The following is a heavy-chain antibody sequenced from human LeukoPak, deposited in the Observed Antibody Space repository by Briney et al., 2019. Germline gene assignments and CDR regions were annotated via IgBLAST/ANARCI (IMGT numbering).Heavy chain of an antibody. J-gene: IGHJ4*02. D-gene: IGHD3-10*01. V-gene: IGHV4-34*01. CDR3: ARSPRGLPNY. Sequence: SETLSLTCAVYGGSFSGYYWSWIRQPPGKGLEWIGEINHSGSTNYNPSLKSRVTISVDTSKNQFSLKLSSVTAADTAVYYCARSPRGLPNYWGQGTLVTVSS. CDR2: INHSGST. CDR1: GGSFSGYY.